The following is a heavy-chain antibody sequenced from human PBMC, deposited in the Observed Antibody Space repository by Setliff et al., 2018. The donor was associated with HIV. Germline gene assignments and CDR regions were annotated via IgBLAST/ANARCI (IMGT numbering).Heavy chain of an antibody. CDR1: GFTFGSQW. CDR2: INWNGGST. CDR3: ARDWGTMVRGDNWFDP. V-gene: IGHV3-20*04. J-gene: IGHJ5*02. D-gene: IGHD3-10*01. Sequence: GGSLRLSCAASGFTFGSQWMHWVRQAPGKGLVWVSGINWNGGSTGYADSVKGRFTISRDNAKNSLYLQMNSLRAEDTALYYCARDWGTMVRGDNWFDPWGQGTLVTVSS.